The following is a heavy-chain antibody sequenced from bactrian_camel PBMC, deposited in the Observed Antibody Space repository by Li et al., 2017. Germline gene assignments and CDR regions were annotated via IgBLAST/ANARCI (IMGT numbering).Heavy chain of an antibody. CDR3: AAVSCPRGVVVAAYDQYEH. V-gene: IGHV3S40*01. CDR1: GLIVTQYD. J-gene: IGHJ4*01. Sequence: DVQLVESGGGLVQPGGSLRLSCAAAGLIVTQYDMMWVRQTPGKGLEWVSIIRSGGGLTYYADSVKGRLTISRDNAKNTLYLHMNSLKIEDTGVYSCAAVSCPRGVVVAAYDQYEHWGQGTQVTVS. CDR2: IRSGGGLT. D-gene: IGHD7*01.